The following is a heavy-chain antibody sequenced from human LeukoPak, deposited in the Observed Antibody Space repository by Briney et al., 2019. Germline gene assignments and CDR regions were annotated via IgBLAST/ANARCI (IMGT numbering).Heavy chain of an antibody. CDR3: ARSLSHYYGSGD. J-gene: IGHJ4*02. CDR1: GGSFSGYY. V-gene: IGHV4-34*01. CDR2: IYYSGST. D-gene: IGHD3-10*01. Sequence: PSETLSLTCAVYGGSFSGYYWSWIRQPPGKGLEWIGSIYYSGSTYYNPSLKSRVTISVDTSKNQFSLKLSSVTAADTAVYYCARSLSHYYGSGDWGQGTLVTVSS.